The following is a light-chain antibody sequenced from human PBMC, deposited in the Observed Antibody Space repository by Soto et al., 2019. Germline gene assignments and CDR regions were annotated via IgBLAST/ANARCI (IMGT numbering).Light chain of an antibody. Sequence: SANHQKKDTISCSASSPNIGSNTVSWYQHLPGTAPKLLIYYHNQRPSGVPDRFSGSKSGTSASLAISGLQSEDEATYDCATWDHSLNVPLFGVATKPPFL. CDR3: ATWDHSLNVPL. J-gene: IGLJ2*01. CDR2: YHN. CDR1: SPNIGSNT. V-gene: IGLV1-44*01.